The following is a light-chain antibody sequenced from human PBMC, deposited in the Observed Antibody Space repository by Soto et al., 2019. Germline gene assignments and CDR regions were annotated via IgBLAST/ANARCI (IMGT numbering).Light chain of an antibody. V-gene: IGKV3-20*01. Sequence: EIVLTQSPGNLSLSXXXXXXXXXXXSQSVSSSYLAWYQQKPGQAPRLLIYGASSRATGIPDRFSGSGSGTDFTLTISRLEPEDFAVYYCQQYGSSPITFGQGTRLEI. CDR1: QSVSSSY. CDR3: QQYGSSPIT. CDR2: GAS. J-gene: IGKJ5*01.